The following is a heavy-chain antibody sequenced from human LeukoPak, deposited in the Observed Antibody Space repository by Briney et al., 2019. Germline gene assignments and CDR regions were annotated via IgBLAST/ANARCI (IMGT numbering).Heavy chain of an antibody. V-gene: IGHV3-23*01. Sequence: GGSLRLSCAASGFTFSNYAMAWVRQAPGKGLEWVSGIRGSGGTPYYADSVEGRFTISRDNSKNTLYLQMNSLRAEDTAVYYCAKDKESDFWSGYYDPYFDYWGQGTLVTVSS. CDR2: IRGSGGTP. J-gene: IGHJ4*02. CDR1: GFTFSNYA. D-gene: IGHD3-3*01. CDR3: AKDKESDFWSGYYDPYFDY.